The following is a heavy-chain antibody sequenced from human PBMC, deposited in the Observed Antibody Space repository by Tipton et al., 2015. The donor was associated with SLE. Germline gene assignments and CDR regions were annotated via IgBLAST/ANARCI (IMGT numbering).Heavy chain of an antibody. CDR1: GFTFGDYA. CDR3: TRESTVTTLDY. D-gene: IGHD4-17*01. CDR2: IRSKAYGGTT. Sequence: SLRLSCTASGFTFGDYAMSWVRQAPGQGLEWVGFIRSKAYGGTTEYAASVKGRFTISRDDSKSIAYLQMNSLKTEDTAVYYCTRESTVTTLDYWGQGTLVTVSS. V-gene: IGHV3-49*04. J-gene: IGHJ4*02.